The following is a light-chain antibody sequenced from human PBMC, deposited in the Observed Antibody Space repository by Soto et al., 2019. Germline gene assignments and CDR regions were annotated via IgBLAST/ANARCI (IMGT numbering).Light chain of an antibody. V-gene: IGKV3-20*01. CDR2: GAS. CDR1: QSVSSSY. Sequence: IVMTKSAGTLSLSPGERATLSCRASQSVSSSYLAWYQQKPGQAPRLLIYGASTRATGIPDRFSGSGSGTDFTLTISGLEPEDFALYYCQQYGVTPPNTFGGGTKVDIK. J-gene: IGKJ4*01. CDR3: QQYGVTPPNT.